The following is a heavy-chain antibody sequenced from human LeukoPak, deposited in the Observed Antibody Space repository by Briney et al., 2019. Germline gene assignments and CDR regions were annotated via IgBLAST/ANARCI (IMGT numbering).Heavy chain of an antibody. CDR3: AKAGAVVVVAAKYFDY. V-gene: IGHV3-23*01. Sequence: GGSLRLSCTASGFTFGDYAMSWVRQAPGKGLEWVSAISGSGGSTYYADSVKGRFTISRDNSKNTLYLQMNSLRAEDTAVYYCAKAGAVVVVAAKYFDYWGQGTLVTVSS. CDR1: GFTFGDYA. CDR2: ISGSGGST. D-gene: IGHD2-15*01. J-gene: IGHJ4*02.